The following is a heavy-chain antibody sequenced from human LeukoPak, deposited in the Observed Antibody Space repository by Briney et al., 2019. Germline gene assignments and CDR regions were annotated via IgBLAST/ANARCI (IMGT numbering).Heavy chain of an antibody. CDR1: GYTFTSYY. V-gene: IGHV1-2*02. CDR2: IYPNNGGT. J-gene: IGHJ4*02. D-gene: IGHD1-26*01. Sequence: ASVKVSCKASGYTFTSYYMHWVRQAPGQELEWMGWIYPNNGGTNYAQNFQGRVTMTRGTSMSTAYMELSSLRSDDTAVYYCARFSGSSNFDYWGQGTLVTVSS. CDR3: ARFSGSSNFDY.